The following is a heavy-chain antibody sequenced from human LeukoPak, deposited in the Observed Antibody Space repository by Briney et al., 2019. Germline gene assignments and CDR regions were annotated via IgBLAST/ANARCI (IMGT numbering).Heavy chain of an antibody. J-gene: IGHJ4*02. V-gene: IGHV1-2*02. CDR1: GYTFITYY. CDR3: ARDSVFGSLSYYFDY. D-gene: IGHD3-10*01. CDR2: INPNSGGT. Sequence: ASVKVSCKASGYTFITYYMHWVRQAPGQGLEWMGWINPNSGGTNYAQKFQGRVTMTRDTSISTAYMELSRLRSDDTAVYYCARDSVFGSLSYYFDYWGQGTLVTVSS.